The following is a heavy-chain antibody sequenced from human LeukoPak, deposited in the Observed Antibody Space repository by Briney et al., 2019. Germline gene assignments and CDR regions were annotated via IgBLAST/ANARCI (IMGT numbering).Heavy chain of an antibody. CDR2: ISSGGSTI. J-gene: IGHJ4*02. Sequence: GSLRLSCAASGFIFSDYYMSWIRQAPAKGLEWVSYISSGGSTIYYADSVKGRFTISRDNAENSLYLQMNSLRAEDTAVYYCARDIYYYDSSGYYFPGGSDYWGQGTLVTVSS. V-gene: IGHV3-11*04. CDR3: ARDIYYYDSSGYYFPGGSDY. CDR1: GFIFSDYY. D-gene: IGHD3-22*01.